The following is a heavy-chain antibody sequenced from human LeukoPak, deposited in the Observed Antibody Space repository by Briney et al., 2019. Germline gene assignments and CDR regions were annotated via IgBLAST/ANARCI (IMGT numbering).Heavy chain of an antibody. V-gene: IGHV1-69*13. D-gene: IGHD6-13*01. J-gene: IGHJ4*02. CDR3: ARGSIAAAGTGFGKFDY. CDR1: GGTFSSYA. CDR2: IIPIFGTA. Sequence: GASVKVSCKASGGTFSSYAISWVRQAPGQGLEWMGGIIPIFGTANYAQKFQGRVTITADESTSTAYMELSSLRSEDTAVYYCARGSIAAAGTGFGKFDYWGQGTLVTVSS.